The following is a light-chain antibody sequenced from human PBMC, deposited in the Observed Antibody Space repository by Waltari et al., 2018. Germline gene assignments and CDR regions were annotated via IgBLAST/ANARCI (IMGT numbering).Light chain of an antibody. J-gene: IGKJ2*01. V-gene: IGKV1-39*01. CDR3: QQGYNSPPT. CDR2: AAS. Sequence: DIQLPQSPSSLYESVGNRVTVHCRASPHVGTYLNWYQQQPGKAPKLLIYAASSLNTGVPSRFSGSGSGTEFSLTISSLQPEDFATYYCQQGYNSPPTFGQGTKLESK. CDR1: PHVGTY.